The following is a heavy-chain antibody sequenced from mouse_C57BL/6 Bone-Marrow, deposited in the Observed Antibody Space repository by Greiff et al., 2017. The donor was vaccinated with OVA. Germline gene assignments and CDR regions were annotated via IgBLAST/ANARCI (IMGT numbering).Heavy chain of an antibody. CDR2: IDPEDGDT. V-gene: IGHV14-1*01. J-gene: IGHJ1*03. D-gene: IGHD2-4*01. CDR3: TTSYDDDRFDV. CDR1: GFNIKDYY. Sequence: EAQLQQSGAELVRPGASVKLSCTASGFNIKDYYMHWVKQRPEQGLEWIGRIDPEDGDTEYAPKFQGKATMTADTASNTAYLQLSSLTSEDTAVYYCTTSYDDDRFDVWGTGTTVTVSS.